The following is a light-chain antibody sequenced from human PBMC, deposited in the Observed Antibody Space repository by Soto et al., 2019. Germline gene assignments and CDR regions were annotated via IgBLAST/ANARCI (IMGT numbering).Light chain of an antibody. CDR1: QRVSSK. J-gene: IGKJ4*01. CDR3: QQYNNRSPLT. Sequence: VMTQSPATLSVSPGESATLSCRAIQRVSSKLAWDQQKPGEARRVLIDGVSTRATGIPARFSGSGSEKKFTITISSLQSEDLAVYYCQQYNNRSPLTFGGGTKVHI. CDR2: GVS. V-gene: IGKV3-15*01.